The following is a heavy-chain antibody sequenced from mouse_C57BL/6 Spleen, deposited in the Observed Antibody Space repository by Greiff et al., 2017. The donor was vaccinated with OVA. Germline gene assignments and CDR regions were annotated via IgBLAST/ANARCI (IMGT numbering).Heavy chain of an antibody. V-gene: IGHV1-82*01. CDR1: GYAFSSSW. CDR2: IYPGDGDT. Sequence: QVQLQQSGPELVKPGASVKISCKASGYAFSSSWMNWVKQRPGKGLEWIGRIYPGDGDTNYNGKFKGKATLTADKSSSTAYMQLSSLTSEDSAVYFCARSGDGGGFAYWGQGTLVTVSA. J-gene: IGHJ3*01. D-gene: IGHD1-1*02. CDR3: ARSGDGGGFAY.